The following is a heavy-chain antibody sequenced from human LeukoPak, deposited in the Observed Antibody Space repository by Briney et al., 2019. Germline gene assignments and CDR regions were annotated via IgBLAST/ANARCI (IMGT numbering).Heavy chain of an antibody. CDR1: GGSISSYY. Sequence: PSETLSLTCTVSGGSISSYYWSWIRQPPGKGLEWIGYIYYSGNTNYNPSLKSRVTISVDTSKNQFSPKLSSVTAADTAVYYCARLVVSSWYHEVLLGRDYWGQGTLVTVSS. V-gene: IGHV4-59*08. CDR3: ARLVVSSWYHEVLLGRDY. CDR2: IYYSGNT. D-gene: IGHD6-13*01. J-gene: IGHJ4*02.